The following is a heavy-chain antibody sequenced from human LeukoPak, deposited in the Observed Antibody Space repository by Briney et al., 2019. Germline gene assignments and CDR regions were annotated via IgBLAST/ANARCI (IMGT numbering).Heavy chain of an antibody. CDR1: GFTVSSNY. J-gene: IGHJ4*02. V-gene: IGHV3-30-3*01. Sequence: GGSLRLSCAASGFTVSSNYMSWVRQAPGKGLEWVAVISYDGSDKYYADSVKGRFTISRDNPKNTLYLQMNSLRAEDTAVYYCAKEYCSNSVCHSLDYWGQGTLVTVSS. CDR2: ISYDGSDK. CDR3: AKEYCSNSVCHSLDY. D-gene: IGHD2-8*01.